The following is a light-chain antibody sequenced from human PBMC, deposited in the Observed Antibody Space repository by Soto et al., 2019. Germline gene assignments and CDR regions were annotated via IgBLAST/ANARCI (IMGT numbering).Light chain of an antibody. CDR3: CSYAGSYSFYV. Sequence: QSVLTQPRSVSGSPGQSVTISCTGTSSDVGGYISWYQQHPDKAPKLMIYDVSKRPSGVPDRFSGSKSGNTASLTISGLQAEDEADYYCCSYAGSYSFYVFGTGTKVTVL. V-gene: IGLV2-11*01. J-gene: IGLJ1*01. CDR1: SSDVGGY. CDR2: DVS.